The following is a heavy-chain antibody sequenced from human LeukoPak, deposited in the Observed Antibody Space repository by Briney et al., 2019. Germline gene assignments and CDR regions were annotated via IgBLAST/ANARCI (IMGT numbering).Heavy chain of an antibody. V-gene: IGHV3-48*01. CDR3: ARGEDSSSV. J-gene: IGHJ4*02. CDR2: ISSGSTI. CDR1: GFTFGSYS. D-gene: IGHD6-6*01. Sequence: GGSLRLSCAASGFTFGSYSMNWVRQAPGKGLEWVSYISSGSTIYYADSMKGRFTISRDNAKNSLYLQMNSLRAEDTAVYYCARGEDSSSVWGQGTLVTVSS.